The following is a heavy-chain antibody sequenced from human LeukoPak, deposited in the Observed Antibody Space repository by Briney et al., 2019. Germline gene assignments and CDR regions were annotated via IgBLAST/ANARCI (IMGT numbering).Heavy chain of an antibody. CDR2: IYYSGNT. CDR1: GGSISSGDYS. V-gene: IGHV4-31*03. J-gene: IGHJ4*02. CDR3: ATGGYTGYDLPY. D-gene: IGHD5-12*01. Sequence: SETLSLTCTVSGGSISSGDYSWTWIRQHPGKGLEWIGYIYYSGNTYYSPSLKSRVTISLDTSKNQFSLKLSSVTAADTAVYYCATGGYTGYDLPYWGQGTLVTVSS.